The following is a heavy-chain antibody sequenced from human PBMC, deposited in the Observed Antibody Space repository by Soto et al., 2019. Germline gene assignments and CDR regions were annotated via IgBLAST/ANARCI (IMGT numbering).Heavy chain of an antibody. Sequence: SETLSLTCTVSGGSISSGGYYWSWIRQHPGKGLEWIGYIYYSGSTYYNPSLKSRVTISVDTSKNQFSLKLSSVTAADTAVYYCARGGRGDSVTTTIANFDYWGQGTLVTVSS. CDR2: IYYSGST. V-gene: IGHV4-31*03. CDR1: GGSISSGGYY. J-gene: IGHJ4*02. D-gene: IGHD4-17*01. CDR3: ARGGRGDSVTTTIANFDY.